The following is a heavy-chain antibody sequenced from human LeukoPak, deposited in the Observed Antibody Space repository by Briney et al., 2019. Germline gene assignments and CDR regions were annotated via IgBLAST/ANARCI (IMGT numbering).Heavy chain of an antibody. Sequence: SETLSLTCTVSGGSISSYYWSWIRQPPGKGLEWIGYIYYSGSTNYDPSLKSRVTISVDTSKNQFSLKLSSVTAADTAVYYCARTPRSSGYYMDVWGKGTTVTVSS. V-gene: IGHV4-59*01. CDR1: GGSISSYY. CDR2: IYYSGST. CDR3: ARTPRSSGYYMDV. D-gene: IGHD3-22*01. J-gene: IGHJ6*03.